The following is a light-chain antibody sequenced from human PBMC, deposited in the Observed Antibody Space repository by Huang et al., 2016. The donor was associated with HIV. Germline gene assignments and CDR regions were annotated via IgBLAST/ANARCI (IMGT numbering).Light chain of an antibody. J-gene: IGKJ4*01. CDR3: QQYGSSPFT. Sequence: EIVLTQSPGTLSLSPGERATLSCRASQSVSSSHLAWYQQKPGQAPRLRIYDASSRATGIPDRFSVSGSGTDVTLTISRLEPEDFAVYYCQQYGSSPFTFGGGTKVEIK. CDR1: QSVSSSH. CDR2: DAS. V-gene: IGKV3-20*01.